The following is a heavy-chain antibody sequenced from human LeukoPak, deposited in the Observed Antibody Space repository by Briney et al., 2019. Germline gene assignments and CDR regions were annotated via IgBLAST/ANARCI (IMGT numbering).Heavy chain of an antibody. CDR2: INHSGST. Sequence: SETLSLTCGVYGGSFSGYYWSWIRQPPGKGLEWIGDINHSGSTNYNPSLKSRVTISVDTSKNQFSLKLSSVTAAVTAVYYCARAIVVPAAPPYYFDYWGQGTLVTVSS. V-gene: IGHV4-34*01. CDR3: ARAIVVPAAPPYYFDY. J-gene: IGHJ4*02. D-gene: IGHD2-2*01. CDR1: GGSFSGYY.